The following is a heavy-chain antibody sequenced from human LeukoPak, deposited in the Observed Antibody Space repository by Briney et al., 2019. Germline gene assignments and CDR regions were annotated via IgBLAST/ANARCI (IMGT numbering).Heavy chain of an antibody. CDR2: ISGSGGST. V-gene: IGHV3-23*01. CDR1: GFTFSNYA. D-gene: IGHD2-2*03. Sequence: GGSLRLSCAASGFTFSNYAMSWVRQAPGKGVEWVSAISGSGGSTFYRDSVKGRFTIFRDSSKNALHLQMNSLRVEDTAVYYCAIYGYCGSTGCYRYFDSWGQGTLVTVSS. CDR3: AIYGYCGSTGCYRYFDS. J-gene: IGHJ4*02.